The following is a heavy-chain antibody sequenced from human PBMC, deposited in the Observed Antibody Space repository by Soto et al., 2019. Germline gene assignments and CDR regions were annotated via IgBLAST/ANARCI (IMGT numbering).Heavy chain of an antibody. Sequence: GESLKISCEASGFTFSDYWMHWVRQAPGKGLVWVSRLLGDGSNTAYADSVKGRFTISRDNAKNTLYLQMNSLRPEDTAVYYCVRGDNGNFRMIYWGQGTLGTVSS. CDR1: GFTFSDYW. D-gene: IGHD3-10*01. V-gene: IGHV3-74*01. CDR2: LLGDGSNT. J-gene: IGHJ4*02. CDR3: VRGDNGNFRMIY.